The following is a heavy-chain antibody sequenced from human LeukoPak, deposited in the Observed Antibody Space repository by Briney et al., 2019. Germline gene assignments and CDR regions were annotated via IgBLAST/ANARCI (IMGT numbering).Heavy chain of an antibody. J-gene: IGHJ4*02. V-gene: IGHV3-53*01. Sequence: RGSLRLSCAASGFTVSSNYMSWVRQAPGKGLEWVSVIYSGGSTYYADSVKGRFTISRDNSKNTLYLQMNSLRAEDTAVYYCARDRGYSGYDAGLIGYWGQGTLVTVSS. CDR2: IYSGGST. CDR3: ARDRGYSGYDAGLIGY. CDR1: GFTVSSNY. D-gene: IGHD5-12*01.